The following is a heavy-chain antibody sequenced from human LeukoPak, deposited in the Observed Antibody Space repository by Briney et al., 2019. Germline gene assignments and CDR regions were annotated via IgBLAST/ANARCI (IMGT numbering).Heavy chain of an antibody. D-gene: IGHD3-10*01. CDR3: AVDSSEDYGRGNFDL. V-gene: IGHV4-4*07. CDR2: IYTSGST. Sequence: SETLSLTCTVSSGSTSNYYWSWIRQPAGKGLEWIGRIYTSGSTNYNPSLKSRVTMSIDTSKNQVSLKLASVTAADTAIYYCAVDSSEDYGRGNFDLWAVAPWSLSPQ. CDR1: SGSTSNYY. J-gene: IGHJ2*01.